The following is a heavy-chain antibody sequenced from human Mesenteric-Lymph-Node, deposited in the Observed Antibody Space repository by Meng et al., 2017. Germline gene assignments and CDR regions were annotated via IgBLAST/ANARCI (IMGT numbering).Heavy chain of an antibody. Sequence: QVQVVQAGEEMKRAGASVKVSCTASHYTFTGYGVSWFRQAPGQGLEWMAWLGAHDGDTSHAPRFQGRVTVTADRPTATAYMELRNLRSDDTGVYYCTRDHYHASSWYPGVDYWGQGTLVTVSS. CDR2: LGAHDGDT. J-gene: IGHJ4*02. D-gene: IGHD6-13*01. V-gene: IGHV1-18*01. CDR3: TRDHYHASSWYPGVDY. CDR1: HYTFTGYG.